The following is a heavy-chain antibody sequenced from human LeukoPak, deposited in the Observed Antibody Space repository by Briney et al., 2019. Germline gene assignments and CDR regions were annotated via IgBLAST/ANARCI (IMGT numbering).Heavy chain of an antibody. Sequence: SETLSLTCTVSGGSMTTYYWSWIRQPPGKGLEWIGYIYSSGSTNYNPSLKRRVTISVDTSKKQFSLKLTSVTAADTAVFYCARGDGYDILTGYPLYFDYWGQGTLVTVSS. V-gene: IGHV4-59*01. CDR1: GGSMTTYY. CDR2: IYSSGST. J-gene: IGHJ4*02. CDR3: ARGDGYDILTGYPLYFDY. D-gene: IGHD3-9*01.